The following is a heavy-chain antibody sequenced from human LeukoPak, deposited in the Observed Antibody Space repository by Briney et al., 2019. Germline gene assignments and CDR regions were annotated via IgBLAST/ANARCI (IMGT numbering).Heavy chain of an antibody. V-gene: IGHV4-61*02. D-gene: IGHD3-10*01. CDR3: AREGTPYLRNFDP. Sequence: PSETLSLTCTVSGGSISSGSYYWSWIRQPAGKGLEWIGRIYSSGSTNYNPSLKSRVTISVDTSKNQFSLKLSSVTAADTAVYYCAREGTPYLRNFDPWGQGTLVTVSS. CDR1: GGSISSGSYY. J-gene: IGHJ5*02. CDR2: IYSSGST.